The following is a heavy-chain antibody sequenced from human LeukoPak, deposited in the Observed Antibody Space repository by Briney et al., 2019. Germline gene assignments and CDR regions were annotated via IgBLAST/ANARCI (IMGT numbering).Heavy chain of an antibody. Sequence: ASVKVSCKASGYTFTSYGISWVRQAPGQGIEWMGWISAYNGNTNYAQKLQGRVTMTTDTSTSTAYMELRSLRSDDTAVYYCARHTMVRGVIIIPFDYWGQGTLVTVSS. CDR3: ARHTMVRGVIIIPFDY. CDR1: GYTFTSYG. D-gene: IGHD3-10*01. J-gene: IGHJ4*02. V-gene: IGHV1-18*01. CDR2: ISAYNGNT.